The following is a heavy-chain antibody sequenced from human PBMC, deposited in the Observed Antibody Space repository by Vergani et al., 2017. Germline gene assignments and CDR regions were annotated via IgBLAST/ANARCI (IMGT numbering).Heavy chain of an antibody. V-gene: IGHV1-46*01. J-gene: IGHJ5*02. CDR3: AREEVGYCSSTSCPWNWFDP. D-gene: IGHD2-2*03. CDR1: GYTFSNYY. Sequence: QVPVVQSGAEVKKSGASVKVSCKTSGYTFSNYYMHWVRQAPGQGLEWMGIINPSGGHTNYAQKLQGRVTMTTDTSTSTAYMELRSLRSDDTAVYYCAREEVGYCSSTSCPWNWFDPWGQGTLVTVSS. CDR2: INPSGGHT.